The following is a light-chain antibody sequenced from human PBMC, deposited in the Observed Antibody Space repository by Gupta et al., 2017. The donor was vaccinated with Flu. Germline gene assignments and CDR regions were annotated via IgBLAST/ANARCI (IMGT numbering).Light chain of an antibody. CDR1: NIGSKS. J-gene: IGLJ3*02. CDR3: QVWDSSSDHVV. V-gene: IGLV3-21*02. CDR2: DDS. Sequence: GQTARITCGGNNIGSKSVHWYQQKPGQAPVLVVCDDSYRPSGIPERFSGSNSGNTATLTISRVEAGDEADYYCQVWDSSSDHVVFGGGTKLTVL.